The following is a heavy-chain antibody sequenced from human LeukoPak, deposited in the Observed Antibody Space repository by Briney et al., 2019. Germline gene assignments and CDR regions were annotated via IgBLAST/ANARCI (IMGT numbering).Heavy chain of an antibody. CDR3: ARDGRAVAEAFDI. V-gene: IGHV4-4*02. J-gene: IGHJ3*02. D-gene: IGHD6-19*01. Sequence: SGTLSLTCAVSGGSISSSDWWSWVRQPPGKGLEWFGEIYHSGSTNYNPSLKSRVTISVDKSKNQFSLKLSSVTAADTAVYYCARDGRAVAEAFDIWGQGTMVTVSS. CDR2: IYHSGST. CDR1: GGSISSSDW.